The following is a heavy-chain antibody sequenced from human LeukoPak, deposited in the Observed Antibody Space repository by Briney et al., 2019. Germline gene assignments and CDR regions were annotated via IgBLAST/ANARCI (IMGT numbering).Heavy chain of an antibody. Sequence: SETLSLTCTVSGGSISSYYWSWIRQPPGKGLEWIGYIYYSGSTNYNPSLKSRVTISVDTSKNQSSLKLSSVTAADTAVYYCARGGGRVPYYFDYWGQGTLVTVSS. D-gene: IGHD1-26*01. CDR2: IYYSGST. CDR3: ARGGGRVPYYFDY. J-gene: IGHJ4*02. V-gene: IGHV4-59*01. CDR1: GGSISSYY.